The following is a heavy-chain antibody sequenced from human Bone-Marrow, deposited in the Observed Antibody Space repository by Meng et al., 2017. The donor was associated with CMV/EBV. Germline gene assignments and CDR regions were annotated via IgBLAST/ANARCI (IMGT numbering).Heavy chain of an antibody. CDR2: INPNSGGT. D-gene: IGHD6-19*01. V-gene: IGHV1-2*02. Sequence: ASVKVSCKASGYTFTGYYMHWVRQAPGQGLEWMGWINPNSGGTNYAQKFQGRVTMTRNTSISTAYMELSSLRSDDTAVYYCARGRSQGSGYSSGRYEGYFDDWGQGTLVTVSS. CDR1: GYTFTGYY. CDR3: ARGRSQGSGYSSGRYEGYFDD. J-gene: IGHJ4*02.